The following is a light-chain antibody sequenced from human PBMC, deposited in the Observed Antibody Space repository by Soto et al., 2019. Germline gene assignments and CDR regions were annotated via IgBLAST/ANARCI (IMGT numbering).Light chain of an antibody. J-gene: IGLJ1*01. V-gene: IGLV2-14*01. CDR3: NSYTTSNTRQIV. CDR2: DVS. CDR1: SSDVGGYNY. Sequence: QSVLTQPASVSGSPGQSITISCTGTSSDVGGYNYVSWYQQHPGKAPKFMIYDVSNRPSGVYTRFSGSKSGNTASLTISGLQAEYEADYYCNSYTTSNTRQIVFGTGTKVTVL.